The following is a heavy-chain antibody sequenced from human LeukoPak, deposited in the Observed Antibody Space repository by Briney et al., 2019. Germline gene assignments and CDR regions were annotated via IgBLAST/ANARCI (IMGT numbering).Heavy chain of an antibody. J-gene: IGHJ6*02. CDR1: GGTFSSYA. CDR2: IIPIFGIA. CDR3: ARGHTVTNYHYYYYYGMDV. V-gene: IGHV1-69*04. Sequence: VKVSCKASGGTFSSYAISWVRQAPGQGLEWMGRIIPIFGIANCAQKFQGRVTITADKSTSTAYMELSSLRSEDTAVYYCARGHTVTNYHYYYYYGMDVWGQGTTVTVSS. D-gene: IGHD4-17*01.